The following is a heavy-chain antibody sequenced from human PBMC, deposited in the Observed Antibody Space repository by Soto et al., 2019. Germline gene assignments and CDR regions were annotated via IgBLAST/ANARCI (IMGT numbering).Heavy chain of an antibody. CDR3: ARGSGGLLWWFDP. J-gene: IGHJ5*02. CDR1: GGSISSGDYY. D-gene: IGHD3-10*01. Sequence: SETLSLTCTVSGGSISSGDYYWSWIRQPPGKGLEWIGYIYYSGSTYYNPSLKSRVTISVDTSKNQFSLKLSSVTAADTAVYYCARGSGGLLWWFDPWGQGTLVTVSS. V-gene: IGHV4-30-4*01. CDR2: IYYSGST.